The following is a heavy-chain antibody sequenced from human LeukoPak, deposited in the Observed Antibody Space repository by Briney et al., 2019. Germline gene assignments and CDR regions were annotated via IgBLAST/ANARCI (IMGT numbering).Heavy chain of an antibody. D-gene: IGHD2-15*01. J-gene: IGHJ3*02. CDR2: IYYSGSN. V-gene: IGHV4-59*01. Sequence: ETLSLTRTVSVGSICSYYWSWMRPPPGKGLEWIGYIYYSGSNNYSPSLKSRVTISVDTSKNQFSLKLSSVTAADTAVYYCASHPRYCSGGSCSDAFDIWGQGTMVTVSS. CDR3: ASHPRYCSGGSCSDAFDI. CDR1: VGSICSYY.